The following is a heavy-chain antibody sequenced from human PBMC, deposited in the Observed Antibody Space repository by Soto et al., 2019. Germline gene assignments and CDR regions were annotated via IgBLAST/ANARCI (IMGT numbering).Heavy chain of an antibody. CDR3: AIRSWRGRADY. V-gene: IGHV3-23*01. CDR1: GFPFSSYA. D-gene: IGHD3-3*01. Sequence: EVQLLASGGGLAQPGGSLRLSCAASGFPFSSYAMSWVRQAPGKGLEWVSGNGGSGGDKFYADSVKGRFTVSRDNAENTLSLELNSLRVEDTAIYYCAIRSWRGRADYWGQGILVTVSS. J-gene: IGHJ4*02. CDR2: NGGSGGDK.